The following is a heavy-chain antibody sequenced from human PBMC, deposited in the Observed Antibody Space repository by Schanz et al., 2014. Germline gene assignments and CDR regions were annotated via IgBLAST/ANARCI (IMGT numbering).Heavy chain of an antibody. CDR2: MNPDSGNT. CDR3: ARDHVATTDYDYFFYYLDV. D-gene: IGHD1-1*01. Sequence: VQLVQSGAEVKRPGASVRVSCKASGYTFTSYDFNWVRQAPGQGLEWMGWMNPDSGNTGYAQKFQGRVTMTRNTSISTAYMELSGLRSEDTAVYYCARDHVATTDYDYFFYYLDVWATGITVIVSS. V-gene: IGHV1-8*01. CDR1: GYTFTSYD. J-gene: IGHJ6*03.